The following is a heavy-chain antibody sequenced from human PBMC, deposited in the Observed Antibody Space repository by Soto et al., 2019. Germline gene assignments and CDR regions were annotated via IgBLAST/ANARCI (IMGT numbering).Heavy chain of an antibody. CDR2: IYYSGST. Sequence: PSETLSLTCTVSGGSVSSGSYYWSWIRQPPGKGLEWIGYIYYSGSTNYNPSLKSRVTISVDTSKNQFSLKLSSVTAADTAVYYCARDDSYDSVVGYFDYWGKGTLVTVSS. V-gene: IGHV4-61*01. CDR3: ARDDSYDSVVGYFDY. J-gene: IGHJ4*02. CDR1: GGSVSSGSYY. D-gene: IGHD2-15*01.